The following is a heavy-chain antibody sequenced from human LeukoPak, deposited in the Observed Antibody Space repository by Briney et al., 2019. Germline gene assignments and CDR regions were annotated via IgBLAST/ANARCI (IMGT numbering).Heavy chain of an antibody. Sequence: PSETLSLTCAVYGGSFSGYYWSWIRQPPGKGLEWIGEINHSGSTNYNPSLKSRVTISVDTSKNQFSLKLSSVTAADTAVYYCARTGVATSRYYYYAMDVWGQGTTVTVSS. CDR1: GGSFSGYY. CDR2: INHSGST. J-gene: IGHJ6*02. V-gene: IGHV4-34*01. D-gene: IGHD5-12*01. CDR3: ARTGVATSRYYYYAMDV.